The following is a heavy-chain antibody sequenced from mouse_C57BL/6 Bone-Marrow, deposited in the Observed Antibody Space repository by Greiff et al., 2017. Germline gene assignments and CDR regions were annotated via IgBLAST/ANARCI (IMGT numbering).Heavy chain of an antibody. J-gene: IGHJ2*01. Sequence: QVQLQQSGAELVRPGTSVKMSCKASGYTFTNYWIGWAKQRPGHGLEWIGDIYPGGGYTNYNEKFKGKATLTADKSSSTAYMQFSSLTSEDSAIYYCARGIFYYYGSSPYYFDYWGQGTTLAVSS. CDR2: IYPGGGYT. D-gene: IGHD1-1*01. CDR3: ARGIFYYYGSSPYYFDY. CDR1: GYTFTNYW. V-gene: IGHV1-63*01.